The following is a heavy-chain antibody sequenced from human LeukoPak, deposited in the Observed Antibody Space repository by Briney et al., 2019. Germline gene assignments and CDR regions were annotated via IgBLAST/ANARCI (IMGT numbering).Heavy chain of an antibody. CDR2: IRYDGSNK. V-gene: IGHV3-30*02. CDR1: GFTFSSYG. Sequence: GGSLRLSCAASGFTFSSYGMHWVRQAPGKGLEWVAFIRYDGSNKYYADSVKGRFTISRDNSKNTLYLQMNSLRAEDTAVYYCSSSDTAMVLPHDYWGQGTLVTVSS. CDR3: SSSDTAMVLPHDY. J-gene: IGHJ4*02. D-gene: IGHD5-18*01.